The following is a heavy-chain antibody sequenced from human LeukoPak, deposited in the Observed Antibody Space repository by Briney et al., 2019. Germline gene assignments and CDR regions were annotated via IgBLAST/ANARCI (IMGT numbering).Heavy chain of an antibody. CDR1: GFTFSSYG. Sequence: GGSLRLSCAASGFTFSSYGMHWVRQAPGKGLEWVAVISYDGSNKYYADSVKGRFTISRDNSKNTLYLQMNSLRAEDTAVYYCAKPLSGSYLYCFDYWGQGTLVTVSS. J-gene: IGHJ4*02. CDR3: AKPLSGSYLYCFDY. CDR2: ISYDGSNK. V-gene: IGHV3-30*18. D-gene: IGHD1-26*01.